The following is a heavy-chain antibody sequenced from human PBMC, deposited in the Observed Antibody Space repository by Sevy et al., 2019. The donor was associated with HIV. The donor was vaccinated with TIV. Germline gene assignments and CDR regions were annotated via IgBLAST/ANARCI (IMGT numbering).Heavy chain of an antibody. CDR1: GFSFSSYA. J-gene: IGHJ4*02. D-gene: IGHD3-22*01. Sequence: GGSLRLSCAASGFSFSSYAMSWVRQAPGKGLESVSAISGSGGSTYYADSVKGRFTISRDNSKNTLYLQMNSLRAEDTAVYYCAKVDSSGYYSVSGFDYWGQGTLVTVSS. CDR3: AKVDSSGYYSVSGFDY. V-gene: IGHV3-23*01. CDR2: ISGSGGST.